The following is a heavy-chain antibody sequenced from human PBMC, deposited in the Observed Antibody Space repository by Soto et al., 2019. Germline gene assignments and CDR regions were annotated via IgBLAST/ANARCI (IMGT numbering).Heavy chain of an antibody. CDR1: GGTFSSYA. V-gene: IGHV1-69*01. Sequence: QVQLVQSGAEVKKPGSSVKVSCKASGGTFSSYAISWVRQAPGQGLEWMGGIIPIFGTANYAQKFQGRVTITADESTSTAYMELSSLRSEDTAVYYCARDSRYYYDSNSGADYYYGMDVWGQGTTVTVSS. CDR3: ARDSRYYYDSNSGADYYYGMDV. D-gene: IGHD3-22*01. CDR2: IIPIFGTA. J-gene: IGHJ6*02.